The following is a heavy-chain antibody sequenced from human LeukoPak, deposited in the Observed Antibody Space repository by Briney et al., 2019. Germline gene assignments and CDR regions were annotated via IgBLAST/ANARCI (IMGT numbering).Heavy chain of an antibody. J-gene: IGHJ1*01. V-gene: IGHV3-53*01. CDR3: AKPPFSTSSMGKYFQH. D-gene: IGHD6-6*01. CDR2: FYSPGST. CDR1: GFTVTTKS. Sequence: GGSLRLSCAASGFTVTTKSMAWVRQAPGRGLEWVSVFYSPGSTYYADSVHGRFTISRDNSLNTLFLQMNGLRVEDTAVYYCAKPPFSTSSMGKYFQHWGQGTVVTVSS.